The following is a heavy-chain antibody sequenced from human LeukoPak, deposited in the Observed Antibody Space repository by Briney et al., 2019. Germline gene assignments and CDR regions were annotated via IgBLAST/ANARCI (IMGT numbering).Heavy chain of an antibody. J-gene: IGHJ6*03. CDR1: GYTFTSSA. D-gene: IGHD2-15*01. CDR2: INVSSGNT. Sequence: SVKVSCKASGYTFTSSAMQWVRQARGQRLEWIGWINVSSGNTNYAQKFQERVTITRDMSTSTAYMELSSLRSEDTAVYYCAADLAGGYCSGGSCYDYYYYMDVWGKGTTVTVSS. CDR3: AADLAGGYCSGGSCYDYYYYMDV. V-gene: IGHV1-58*02.